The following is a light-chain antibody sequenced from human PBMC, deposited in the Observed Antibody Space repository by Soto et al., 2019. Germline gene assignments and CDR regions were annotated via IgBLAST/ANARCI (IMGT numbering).Light chain of an antibody. Sequence: EVVMTQSPATLSVSLGERATLSFRASQSVNSKLAWYQQKPGQAPSLLIYGLSTRSTGIPARFSGSGSGTDFTLTISSLQSGDVAVYYCQQYNNWPPITFGQGTRLEIK. CDR1: QSVNSK. CDR2: GLS. CDR3: QQYNNWPPIT. J-gene: IGKJ5*01. V-gene: IGKV3-15*01.